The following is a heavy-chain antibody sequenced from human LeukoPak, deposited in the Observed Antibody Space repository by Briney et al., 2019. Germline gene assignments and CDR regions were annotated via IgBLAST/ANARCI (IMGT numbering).Heavy chain of an antibody. J-gene: IGHJ4*02. CDR3: ALSFAASAYCFDF. CDR2: IWYDGSNK. V-gene: IGHV3-33*01. CDR1: GLTLSSYG. Sequence: GVSQRLFCAPSGLTLSSYGKHCARHARGKGVECVAVIWYDGSNKYYTHSVRARFTIYRHNSKNTLSLQMNSLRAEDTAVYYCALSFAASAYCFDFWGQGTLVTVSP. D-gene: IGHD5-18*01.